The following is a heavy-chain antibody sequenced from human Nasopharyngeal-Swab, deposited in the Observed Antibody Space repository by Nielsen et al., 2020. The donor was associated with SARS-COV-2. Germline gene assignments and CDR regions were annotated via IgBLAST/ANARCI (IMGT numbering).Heavy chain of an antibody. V-gene: IGHV4-4*02. D-gene: IGHD3-10*01. J-gene: IGHJ6*02. Sequence: WIRQPPGKGLEWIGEIYHSGSTNYNPSLKSRVTISVDKSKNQFSLKLSSVTAADTAVYYCAREGPAIWFGEYETSKSGMDVWGQGTTVTVSS. CDR3: AREGPAIWFGEYETSKSGMDV. CDR2: IYHSGST.